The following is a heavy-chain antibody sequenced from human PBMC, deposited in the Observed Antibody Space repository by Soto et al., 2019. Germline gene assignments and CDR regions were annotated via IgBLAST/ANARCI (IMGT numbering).Heavy chain of an antibody. CDR3: AGDGYCSGGSCYYFDY. J-gene: IGHJ4*02. CDR2: INAGNGNT. V-gene: IGHV1-3*01. CDR1: GYTFTSYA. D-gene: IGHD2-15*01. Sequence: GASVKVSCKASGYTFTSYAMHWVRQAPGQRLEWMGWINAGNGNTKYSQKFQGRVTITRDTSASTAYMELSSLRSEDTAVYYCAGDGYCSGGSCYYFDYWGQGTLVTVSS.